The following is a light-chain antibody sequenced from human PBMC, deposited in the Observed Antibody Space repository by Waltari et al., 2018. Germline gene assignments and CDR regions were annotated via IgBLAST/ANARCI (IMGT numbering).Light chain of an antibody. CDR2: KDS. CDR3: QSADSSGTHGVV. CDR1: ALPKQY. Sequence: SYELTQPPSVSVSPGQTARITCSGDALPKQYAYWYQQKPGQAPVLVIYKDSERPSGIPERFSGSSSGTTVTLTISGVQAEDEADYYCQSADSSGTHGVVFGGGTKLTVL. V-gene: IGLV3-25*03. J-gene: IGLJ2*01.